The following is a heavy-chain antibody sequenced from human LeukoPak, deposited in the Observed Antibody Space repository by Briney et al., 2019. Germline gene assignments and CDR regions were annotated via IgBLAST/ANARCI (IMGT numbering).Heavy chain of an antibody. Sequence: PGGSLRLSCAASGFTSSSSDTGWGRHAPGKGLEWVSAISDSGTRTYYADSAKGRVTPSRDNFKNTPYLQINSRRAGDTAVYYCAKDSRRTSAWYYFDCWGQGTLVTVPS. J-gene: IGHJ4*02. CDR1: GFTSSSSD. CDR3: AKDSRRTSAWYYFDC. CDR2: ISDSGTRT. V-gene: IGHV3-23*01. D-gene: IGHD6-19*01.